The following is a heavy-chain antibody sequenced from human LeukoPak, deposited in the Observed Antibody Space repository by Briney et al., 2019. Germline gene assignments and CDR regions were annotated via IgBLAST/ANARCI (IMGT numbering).Heavy chain of an antibody. CDR3: ARDNWNDVEGAFDI. V-gene: IGHV3-23*01. J-gene: IGHJ3*02. D-gene: IGHD1-20*01. Sequence: GSLILSCAAPGFTFSNYAMSWVRQAPGKGLEWVSAIDSGGVGTYYADSVKGRFTISRDKSKNTLSLHMNSLRAEDTAVYYCARDNWNDVEGAFDIWGQGTLVTVSS. CDR2: IDSGGVGT. CDR1: GFTFSNYA.